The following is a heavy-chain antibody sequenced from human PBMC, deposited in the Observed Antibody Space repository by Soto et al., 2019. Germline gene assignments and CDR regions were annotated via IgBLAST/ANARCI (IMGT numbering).Heavy chain of an antibody. CDR3: ARVIWSGHLASDL. Sequence: EVQVVESGGGLVQPGGSLRLSCAASGFTFSSNSMNWVRQAPGKGLEWISYISSSSSTIYADSVKGRFTISRDNAKNSLYLQMTSLIDEDPVVYYCARVIWSGHLASDLWGQGTLVTVSS. V-gene: IGHV3-48*02. CDR1: GFTFSSNS. D-gene: IGHD3-3*01. CDR2: ISSSSSTI. J-gene: IGHJ5*02.